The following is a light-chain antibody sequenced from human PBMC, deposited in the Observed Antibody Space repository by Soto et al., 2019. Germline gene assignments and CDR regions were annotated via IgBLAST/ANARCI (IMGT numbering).Light chain of an antibody. J-gene: IGKJ4*01. V-gene: IGKV3-11*01. CDR3: QQRSNWPLT. CDR1: QSVSSY. Sequence: DIVLTQSPATLSLSPGERDTLSCRASQSVSSYLAWYQQKPGQAPRLLIYDASNRATGIPARFSGSGSGTDFTLTISSLEPEDFAVYYWQQRSNWPLTFGGGTKVEIK. CDR2: DAS.